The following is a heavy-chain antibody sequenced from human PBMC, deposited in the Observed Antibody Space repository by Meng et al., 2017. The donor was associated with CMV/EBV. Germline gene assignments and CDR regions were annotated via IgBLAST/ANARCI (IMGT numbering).Heavy chain of an antibody. V-gene: IGHV3-66*01. CDR2: IYSGGST. J-gene: IGHJ1*01. Sequence: EVLLVESGGGLVQPGGSLRLYCAASGFTVSSNYMSWVRQAPGKGLEWVSVIYSGGSTYYADSVKGRFTISRDNSKNTLYLQMNSLRAEDTAVYYCASYSSGWYFQHWGQGTLVTVSS. CDR1: GFTVSSNY. CDR3: ASYSSGWYFQH. D-gene: IGHD6-19*01.